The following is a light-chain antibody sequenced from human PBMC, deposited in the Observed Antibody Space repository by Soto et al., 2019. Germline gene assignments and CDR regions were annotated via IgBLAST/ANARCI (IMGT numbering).Light chain of an antibody. Sequence: DIQMTQSPSSLSASVGDRVTITCRAGHSISSYLHSFQQKPGKAPKLLMYGASTLQIGVPSRFSGSGSGKYFILTISSLQPEDFTTYYCQQSYSYPYTFGQGTKLEIK. CDR1: HSISSY. CDR2: GAS. J-gene: IGKJ2*01. CDR3: QQSYSYPYT. V-gene: IGKV1-39*01.